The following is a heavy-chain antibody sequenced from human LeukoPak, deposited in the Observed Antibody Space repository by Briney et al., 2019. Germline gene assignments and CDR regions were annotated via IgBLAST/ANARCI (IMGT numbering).Heavy chain of an antibody. CDR3: ARHSSSWSFGD. V-gene: IGHV4-34*01. CDR1: GGSFSDYY. CDR2: INHSGST. Sequence: PSETLSLTCAVYGGSFSDYYWSWIRQPPGKGLEWIGEINHSGSTNYNPSLKSRVTISVDTSKNQFSLMLSSVTAADTAVYYCARHSSSWSFGDWGQGTMVTVSS. J-gene: IGHJ3*01. D-gene: IGHD6-13*01.